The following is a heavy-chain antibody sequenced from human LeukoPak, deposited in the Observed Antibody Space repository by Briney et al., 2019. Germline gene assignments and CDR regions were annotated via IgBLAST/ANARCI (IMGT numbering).Heavy chain of an antibody. J-gene: IGHJ5*02. V-gene: IGHV4-59*12. D-gene: IGHD2-2*01. Sequence: PSETLSLTCTVSGGSISTYYWSWIRQPPGKGLEWIGYIFYTGSTNYNPSLKSRVTISVDTSKKQFSLKLSSVTAADTAVYYCARGGYCSSTSCQERWFDPWGQGTLVTVSS. CDR1: GGSISTYY. CDR2: IFYTGST. CDR3: ARGGYCSSTSCQERWFDP.